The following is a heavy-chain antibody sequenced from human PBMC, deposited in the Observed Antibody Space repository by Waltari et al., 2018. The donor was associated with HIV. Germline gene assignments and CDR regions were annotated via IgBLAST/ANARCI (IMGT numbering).Heavy chain of an antibody. CDR3: ARGGNDCEAGGCPRAHFDY. D-gene: IGHD2-8*02. J-gene: IGHJ4*02. Sequence: QVQLQESGPGLVKPSQTLSLTCSVSGDSIANGDFFWSWIRQHPVKGLAWLGYINARSTGYYNPSLSSRSAVSVDMSKNQVSLGLTSVTASDTALYCCARGGNDCEAGGCPRAHFDYWGPGTLVTVSS. CDR1: GDSIANGDFF. CDR2: INARSTG. V-gene: IGHV4-31*02.